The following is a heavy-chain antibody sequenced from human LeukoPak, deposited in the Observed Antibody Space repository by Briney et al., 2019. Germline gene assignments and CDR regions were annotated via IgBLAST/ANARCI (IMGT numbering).Heavy chain of an antibody. D-gene: IGHD3-22*01. CDR1: GGPFPSYA. J-gene: IGHJ4*02. CDR2: IIPILGTA. V-gene: IGHV1-69*01. Sequence: ASVKVSCKASGGPFPSYAISGVRQAPGQGLGGMGGIIPILGTANYAQKFQGRVTITADESTSTAYMELSSLRSEDTAVYYCAESSGYYYDYWGQGTLVTVSS. CDR3: AESSGYYYDY.